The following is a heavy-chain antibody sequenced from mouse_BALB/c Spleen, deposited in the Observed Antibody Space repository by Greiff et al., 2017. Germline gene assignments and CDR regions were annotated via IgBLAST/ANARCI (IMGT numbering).Heavy chain of an antibody. D-gene: IGHD2-3*01. CDR3: ARLGVTFAY. J-gene: IGHJ3*01. CDR2: INPSTGYT. CDR1: GYTFTSYW. Sequence: QVQLQQSGAELAKPGASVKMSCKASGYTFTSYWMHWVKQRPGQGLEWIGYINPSTGYTEYNQKFKDKATLTADKSSSTAYMQLSSLTSEDSAVYYCARLGVTFAYWGQGTLVTVSA. V-gene: IGHV1-7*01.